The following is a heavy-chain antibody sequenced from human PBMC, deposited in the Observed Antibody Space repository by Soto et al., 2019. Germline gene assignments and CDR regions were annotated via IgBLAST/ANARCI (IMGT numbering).Heavy chain of an antibody. CDR1: GFTFSSYA. V-gene: IGHV3-23*01. Sequence: GGSLRLSCAASGFTFSSYAMNWVRQAPGKGLEWVSFVSASTFATYYTDAVKGRFTISRDNSKNTLYLQMNSLRDEDTAVYYCARPPSGQYMDVWGKGTTVTVSS. J-gene: IGHJ6*03. CDR2: VSASTFAT. CDR3: ARPPSGQYMDV.